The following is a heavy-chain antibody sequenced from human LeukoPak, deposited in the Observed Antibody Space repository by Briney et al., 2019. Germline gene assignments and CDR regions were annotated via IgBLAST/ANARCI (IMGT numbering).Heavy chain of an antibody. Sequence: GGSLRLSCTTSGFTFGAYAMTWVRQAPGKGLEWVANIKQDGSEKYYVDSVKGRFTISRDNAKNSLYLQMNSLRAEDTAVYYCARDSDRGFDYWGQGTLVTVSS. V-gene: IGHV3-7*01. J-gene: IGHJ4*02. CDR3: ARDSDRGFDY. D-gene: IGHD3-10*01. CDR1: GFTFGAYA. CDR2: IKQDGSEK.